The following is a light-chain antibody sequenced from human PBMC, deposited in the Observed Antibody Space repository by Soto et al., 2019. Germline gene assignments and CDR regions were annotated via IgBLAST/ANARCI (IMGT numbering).Light chain of an antibody. CDR2: DAS. V-gene: IGKV3-11*01. CDR3: QQRSDWPLT. Sequence: EIVLTQSPATLSLSPGERATLSCSASQSVSSYLAWYQQKPGQAPRLLIYDASNRATGIPARFSGSGSETDFTLTISSLEPEDFAVYYCQQRSDWPLTFGGGTKVEIK. CDR1: QSVSSY. J-gene: IGKJ4*01.